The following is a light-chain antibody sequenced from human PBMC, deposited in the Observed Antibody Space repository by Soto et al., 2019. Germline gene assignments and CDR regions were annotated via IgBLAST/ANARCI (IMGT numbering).Light chain of an antibody. CDR1: SSDIGRYNM. V-gene: IGLV2-14*02. CDR3: TSYTSKNTHV. J-gene: IGLJ1*01. CDR2: DVS. Sequence: QSVLTQPASVSRSPGQSITIACAGTSSDIGRYNMVSWYQQHPGKVPKLLIYDVSIRPSGVSDRFSGSRSGNTASLTISGLQPEDEADYYCTSYTSKNTHVFGSGXKVTVL.